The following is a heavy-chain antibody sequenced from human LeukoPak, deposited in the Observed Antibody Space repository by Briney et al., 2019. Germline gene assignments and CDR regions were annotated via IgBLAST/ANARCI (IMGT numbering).Heavy chain of an antibody. D-gene: IGHD3-3*01. V-gene: IGHV3-21*01. Sequence: GGSLRLSCAASGFTFSSYNMNWVRQAPGKGLEWVSSITSGSSYIYYADSVKGRFTISRDNAKNSLYLQMNSLRAEDTAVYYCARDASAYYWGQGTLVTVSS. J-gene: IGHJ4*02. CDR3: ARDASAYY. CDR2: ITSGSSYI. CDR1: GFTFSSYN.